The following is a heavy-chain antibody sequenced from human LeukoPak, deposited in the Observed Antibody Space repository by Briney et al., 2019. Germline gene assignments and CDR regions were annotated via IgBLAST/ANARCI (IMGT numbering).Heavy chain of an antibody. Sequence: GAPLRLSCTGSGFIFNSYGINWVRQAPGKGLEWVAYISSSTSNIFYADSVKGRFTISRDHAKDSVLLQMNSLRVEDTALYFCARDGVMAETPFYFDSWGQGALVTVSS. V-gene: IGHV3-48*01. D-gene: IGHD2-21*01. CDR3: ARDGVMAETPFYFDS. CDR1: GFIFNSYG. CDR2: ISSSTSNI. J-gene: IGHJ4*02.